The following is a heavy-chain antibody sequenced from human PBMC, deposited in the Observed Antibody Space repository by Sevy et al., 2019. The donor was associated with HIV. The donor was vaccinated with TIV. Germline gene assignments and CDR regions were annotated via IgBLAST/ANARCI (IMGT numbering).Heavy chain of an antibody. V-gene: IGHV4-59*01. CDR3: ARWSTGWFDP. CDR2: IYYSGST. D-gene: IGHD2-15*01. CDR1: GGSISSYY. J-gene: IGHJ5*02. Sequence: SETLSLTCTVSGGSISSYYWSWIRQPPGKGLEWIGYIYYSGSTNYSPSLKSRVTISVDTSKNQFSLKLSSVTAADTAVYYCARWSTGWFDPWGQGTLVTVSS.